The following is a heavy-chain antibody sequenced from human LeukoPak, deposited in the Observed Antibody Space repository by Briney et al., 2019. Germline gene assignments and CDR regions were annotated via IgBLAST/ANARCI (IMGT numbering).Heavy chain of an antibody. Sequence: GGSLRLSCGASGFTFSNYWMSWIRQAPGKGLEWVANIKQDGSEKFYVDSVKGRFTISRDNAKKSLYLQMNNRRAEDTAVCYCARQGVVPENFDYWGQGTLVTVSS. CDR1: GFTFSNYW. J-gene: IGHJ4*02. V-gene: IGHV3-7*01. CDR3: ARQGVVPENFDY. CDR2: IKQDGSEK. D-gene: IGHD2-2*01.